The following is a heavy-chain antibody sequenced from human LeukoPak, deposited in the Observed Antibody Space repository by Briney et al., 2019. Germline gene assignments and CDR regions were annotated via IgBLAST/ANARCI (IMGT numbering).Heavy chain of an antibody. CDR1: GFTFSSYG. J-gene: IGHJ4*02. V-gene: IGHV3-33*01. D-gene: IGHD1-26*01. CDR2: IWNDGSNK. Sequence: PGGSLRLSCAASGFTFSSYGMHWVRQAPGKGLEWVAVIWNDGSNKYYADSVKGRFTISKDNSRNTLNLQMNSLRAEDTAVYYCARDRIVGATSTFAYWGQGTLVTVSS. CDR3: ARDRIVGATSTFAY.